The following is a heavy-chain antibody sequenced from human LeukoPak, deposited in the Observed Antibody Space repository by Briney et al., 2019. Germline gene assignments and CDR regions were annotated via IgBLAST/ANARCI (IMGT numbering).Heavy chain of an antibody. V-gene: IGHV3-74*01. Sequence: GGSLRLSCAASGFTFSSYWMNWVRQAPGKGLVWVSRIKPDGSSMSYADSMQGRFTISRDNAKNTLYLQMNSLRAEDTAVYYCATLYGGSTDYWGQGTLVTVSS. D-gene: IGHD5-12*01. J-gene: IGHJ4*02. CDR2: IKPDGSSM. CDR3: ATLYGGSTDY. CDR1: GFTFSSYW.